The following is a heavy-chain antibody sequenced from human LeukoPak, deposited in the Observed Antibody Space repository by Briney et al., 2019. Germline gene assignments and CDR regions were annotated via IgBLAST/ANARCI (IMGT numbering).Heavy chain of an antibody. Sequence: GGSLRLSCAASGFTFDDYAMHWVRQAPGKGLEWVSGISWNSGSIGYADSVKGRFTISRDNAKNSLYLQINSLRAEDTALYYCAKASMYKAVAGHLNWGQGTLVTVSS. CDR2: ISWNSGSI. V-gene: IGHV3-9*01. J-gene: IGHJ4*02. CDR1: GFTFDDYA. D-gene: IGHD6-19*01. CDR3: AKASMYKAVAGHLN.